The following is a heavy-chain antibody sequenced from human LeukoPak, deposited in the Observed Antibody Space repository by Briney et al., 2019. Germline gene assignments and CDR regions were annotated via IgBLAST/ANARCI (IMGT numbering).Heavy chain of an antibody. Sequence: PSETLSLTCAVSGGSFSGYYWSWIRQPPGKGLEWIGEINHSGGTNYNPSLKSRVTISVDTSKNQFSLKLSSVTAADTAVYYCARSGYCSSTSCLRYYYYYYMDVWGKGTTVTVSS. J-gene: IGHJ6*03. D-gene: IGHD2-2*01. CDR1: GGSFSGYY. V-gene: IGHV4-34*01. CDR2: INHSGGT. CDR3: ARSGYCSSTSCLRYYYYYYMDV.